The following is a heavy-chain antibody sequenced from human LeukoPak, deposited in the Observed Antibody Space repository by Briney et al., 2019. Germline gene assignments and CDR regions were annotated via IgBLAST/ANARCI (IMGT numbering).Heavy chain of an antibody. CDR3: ARVVDEHQLQTGWFDP. D-gene: IGHD6-13*01. CDR2: IYYSGST. Sequence: SETLSLTCTVSGGSISSYYWSWIRQPPGKGLEWIGYIYYSGSTKYNPSLKSRVIVSVDTSKNQLSLKLISVTAADTAVYYCARVVDEHQLQTGWFDPWGQGTLVTVSS. CDR1: GGSISSYY. J-gene: IGHJ5*02. V-gene: IGHV4-59*08.